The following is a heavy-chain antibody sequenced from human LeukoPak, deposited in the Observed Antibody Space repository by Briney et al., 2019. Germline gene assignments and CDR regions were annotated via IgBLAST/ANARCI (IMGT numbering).Heavy chain of an antibody. Sequence: GGSLRLSCAASGFTFSSYAMHWVRQAPGKGLEWVAVISYDGSNKYYADSVKGRFTISRDNSKNTLYLQMNSLRAEDTAVYYCARDREVGATLGPDAFDIWGQGTMVTVSS. CDR3: ARDREVGATLGPDAFDI. J-gene: IGHJ3*02. D-gene: IGHD1-26*01. CDR1: GFTFSSYA. CDR2: ISYDGSNK. V-gene: IGHV3-30-3*01.